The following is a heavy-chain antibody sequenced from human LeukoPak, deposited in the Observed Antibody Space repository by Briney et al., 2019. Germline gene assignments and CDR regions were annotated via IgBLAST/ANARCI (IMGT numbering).Heavy chain of an antibody. Sequence: GGSLRLSCAASGFTFSDYYMSWIRQAPGKGLEWVSCISSSGSTIYYADSVKGRFTISRDNAKNTLYLQMHSLRAEDTAVYYCAGRGSGSYFDYWGQGTLVTVSS. J-gene: IGHJ4*02. CDR2: ISSSGSTI. CDR3: AGRGSGSYFDY. CDR1: GFTFSDYY. V-gene: IGHV3-11*01. D-gene: IGHD3-10*01.